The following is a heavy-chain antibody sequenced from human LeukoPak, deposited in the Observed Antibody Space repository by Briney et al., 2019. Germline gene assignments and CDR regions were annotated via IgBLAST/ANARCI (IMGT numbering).Heavy chain of an antibody. V-gene: IGHV5-51*01. Sequence: GESLKISCKGSGYSFTSYWIGWVRQMPGKGLEWMGIIYPGDSDTRYSPSFQGQVTISADKSISTAYLQWSSLKASDTAMYYCARQLGSGGYGHWYFDLWGRGTLVTVSS. CDR1: GYSFTSYW. CDR2: IYPGDSDT. D-gene: IGHD6-19*01. CDR3: ARQLGSGGYGHWYFDL. J-gene: IGHJ2*01.